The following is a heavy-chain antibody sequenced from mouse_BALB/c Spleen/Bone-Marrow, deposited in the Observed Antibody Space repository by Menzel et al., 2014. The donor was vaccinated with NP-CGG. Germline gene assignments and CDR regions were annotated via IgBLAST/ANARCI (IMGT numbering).Heavy chain of an antibody. CDR2: IDPANGNT. Sequence: AQLQQSGAELVKPGASVKLSCTASGLNIKDTHMHWVKQRPEQRLERIGRIDPANGNTKYDPKFQGKATITADTSSNTAYLQLSSLTSEDTAVYYCARPNFLWGQGPSVTVSS. CDR3: ARPNFL. V-gene: IGHV14-3*02. J-gene: IGHJ4*01. CDR1: GLNIKDTH.